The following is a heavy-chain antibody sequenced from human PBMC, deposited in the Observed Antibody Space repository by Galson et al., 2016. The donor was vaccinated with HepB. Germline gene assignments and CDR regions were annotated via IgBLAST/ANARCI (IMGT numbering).Heavy chain of an antibody. Sequence: TLSLTCTVSGASISSGGYYWSWIRQLPGRGLEWIAYISYTGSTYYNPSLNSRVTASLDTSKNQFSLKLSFVTAADTAFYYCARESYKRGAFDIWGQGTMVTASS. J-gene: IGHJ3*02. CDR3: ARESYKRGAFDI. V-gene: IGHV4-31*03. CDR2: ISYTGST. D-gene: IGHD3-10*01. CDR1: GASISSGGYY.